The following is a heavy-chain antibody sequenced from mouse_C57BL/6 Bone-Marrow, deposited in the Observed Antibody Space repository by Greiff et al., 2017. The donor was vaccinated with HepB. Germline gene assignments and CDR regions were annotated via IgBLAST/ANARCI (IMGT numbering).Heavy chain of an antibody. Sequence: VQLQQPGAELVRPGSSVKLSCKASGYTFTSYWMDWMKQRPGQGLEWIGNIYTSDSETHYNQKFKDKATLTVDKSSSTAYMQLSSLTSEDSAVYYCARFPYYYGSSLYAMDYWGQGTSVTVSS. J-gene: IGHJ4*01. CDR3: ARFPYYYGSSLYAMDY. V-gene: IGHV1-61*01. D-gene: IGHD1-1*01. CDR1: GYTFTSYW. CDR2: IYTSDSET.